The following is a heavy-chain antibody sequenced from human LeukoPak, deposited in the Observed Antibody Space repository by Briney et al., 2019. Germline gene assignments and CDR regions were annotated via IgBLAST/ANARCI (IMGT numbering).Heavy chain of an antibody. CDR2: IYYSGST. CDR3: ARLGVGEDGFYYFDY. J-gene: IGHJ4*02. D-gene: IGHD3-16*01. CDR1: GGSISSGGYY. Sequence: SETLSLTCTVSGGSISSGGYYWSWIRQHPGKGLEWIGYIYYSGSTYYNPSLKSRVTISVDTSKNQFSLKLSSVTAADTAVYYCARLGVGEDGFYYFDYWGQGTLVTVSS. V-gene: IGHV4-31*03.